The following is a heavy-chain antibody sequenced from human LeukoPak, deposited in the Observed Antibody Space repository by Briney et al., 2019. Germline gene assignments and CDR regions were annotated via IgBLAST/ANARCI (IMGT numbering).Heavy chain of an antibody. V-gene: IGHV1-18*01. D-gene: IGHD1-1*01. CDR1: GYTFTSYG. CDR2: TSARNDDT. J-gene: IGHJ4*02. CDR3: ARDWDSRNDYFDP. Sequence: ASVKVSCKASGYTFTSYGISWVRQAPGQGLEWMGWTSARNDDTNYAETLQGRLTMTTDISTSTAYMELTSLRSDDTAVYYCARDWDSRNDYFDPWGQGTLVIVSS.